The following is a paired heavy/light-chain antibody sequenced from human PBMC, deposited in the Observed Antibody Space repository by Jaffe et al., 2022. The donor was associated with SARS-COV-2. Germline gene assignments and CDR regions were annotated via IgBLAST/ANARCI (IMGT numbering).Heavy chain of an antibody. J-gene: IGHJ4*02. CDR3: AKDGGTYYYDSSGYYFDY. V-gene: IGHV3-23*01. Sequence: EVQLLESGGGLVQPGGSLRLSCAASGFTFSSYAMSWVRQAPGKGLEWVSAISGSGGSTYYADSVKGRFTISRDNSKNTLYLQMNSLRAEDTAVYYCAKDGGTYYYDSSGYYFDYWGQGTLVTVSS. D-gene: IGHD3-22*01. CDR1: GFTFSSYA. CDR2: ISGSGGST.
Light chain of an antibody. CDR2: EDN. CDR3: QSYDSSNLWV. V-gene: IGLV6-57*01. CDR1: SGSIASNY. Sequence: NFMLTQPHSVSESPGKTVTISCTRSSGSIASNYVQWYQQRPGSSPTTVIYEDNQRPSGVPDRFSGSIDSSSNSASLTISGLKTEDEADYYCQSYDSSNLWVFGGGTKLTVL. J-gene: IGLJ3*02.